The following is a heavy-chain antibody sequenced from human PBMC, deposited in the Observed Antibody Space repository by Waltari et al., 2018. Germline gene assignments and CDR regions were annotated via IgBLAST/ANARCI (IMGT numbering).Heavy chain of an antibody. V-gene: IGHV5-51*01. CDR2: IYPGDSAT. J-gene: IGHJ4*02. CDR3: ARHKGIVATGIDY. D-gene: IGHD5-12*01. Sequence: EVQLVQSGAEVKKPGESLKISCKRSGYSFPSYWIGWVRQMPGKGMEWMWIIYPGDSATCYSPSYQGVVTISDDKTISAAYLQWSRMKASNTAKYYWARHKGIVATGIDYWGQGTLVTVSS. CDR1: GYSFPSYW.